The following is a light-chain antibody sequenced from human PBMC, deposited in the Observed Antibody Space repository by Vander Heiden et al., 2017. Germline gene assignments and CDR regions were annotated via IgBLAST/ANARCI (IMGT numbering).Light chain of an antibody. CDR2: STN. J-gene: IGLJ2*01. Sequence: TVVTQVPSFSVSPGGPVTLTCGLSSGSVSTNYYPSWYQQTPGQSPRTLIYSTNTRSSGVPDRFSGSILGNTAALTITGAQADDESDYYCVLYMGSGISVFGGGTKLTVL. V-gene: IGLV8-61*01. CDR3: VLYMGSGISV. CDR1: SGSVSTNYY.